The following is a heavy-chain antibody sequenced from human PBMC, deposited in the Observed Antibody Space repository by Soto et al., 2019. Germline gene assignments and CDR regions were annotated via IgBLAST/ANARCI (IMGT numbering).Heavy chain of an antibody. CDR2: IYYSGST. D-gene: IGHD5-12*01. CDR3: ARDPTRGLFDY. Sequence: SETLSLTCTVSGGSISSYYWSWIRQPPGKGLEWIGYIYYSGSTNYNPSLKSRVTISVDTSKNQFSLKLSSVTAADTAVYYCARDPTRGLFDYSGQGTLVTVSS. J-gene: IGHJ4*02. V-gene: IGHV4-59*01. CDR1: GGSISSYY.